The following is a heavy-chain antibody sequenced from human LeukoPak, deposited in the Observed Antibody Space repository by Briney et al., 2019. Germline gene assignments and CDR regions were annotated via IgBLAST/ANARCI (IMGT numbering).Heavy chain of an antibody. Sequence: ASVKVSCKASGYTLTACGISWVRQAPGQGLQWMGWISTSNGNTNYAQELKDKVTMTIDTSTSTAFMELRSLRSGDTAVYYCGRASSSGGMDVWGQGTRVTVSS. J-gene: IGHJ6*02. V-gene: IGHV1-18*01. CDR3: GRASSSGGMDV. D-gene: IGHD3-10*01. CDR1: GYTLTACG. CDR2: ISTSNGNT.